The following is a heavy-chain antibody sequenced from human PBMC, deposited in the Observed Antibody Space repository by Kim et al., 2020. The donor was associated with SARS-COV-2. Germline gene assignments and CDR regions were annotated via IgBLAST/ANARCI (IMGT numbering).Heavy chain of an antibody. Sequence: GGSLRLSCAASGFTFSSYAMHWVRQAPGKGLEWVAVISYDGSNKYYADSVKGRFTISRDNSKNTLYLQMNSLRAEDTAVYYCARWGGYYYGSGRSCWGQGTLVTVSS. D-gene: IGHD3-10*01. CDR2: ISYDGSNK. V-gene: IGHV3-30-3*01. CDR1: GFTFSSYA. J-gene: IGHJ4*02. CDR3: ARWGGYYYGSGRSC.